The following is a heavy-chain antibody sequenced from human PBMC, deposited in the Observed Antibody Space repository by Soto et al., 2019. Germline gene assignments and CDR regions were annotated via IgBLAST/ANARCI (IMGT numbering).Heavy chain of an antibody. CDR2: VKDGGHT. CDR1: GGSLSGYY. Sequence: QVQLQQWGAGLLKPSETLSLNCAVTGGSLSGYYWSWIRQPPGKGLEWIGEVKDGGHTNYSPSLRGRVTISPDTSTHQSALRLNSVPAADTGVYYCARGQEGVVATHWDQGSLVTVSS. CDR3: ARGQEGVVATH. J-gene: IGHJ4*02. V-gene: IGHV4-34*01. D-gene: IGHD5-12*01.